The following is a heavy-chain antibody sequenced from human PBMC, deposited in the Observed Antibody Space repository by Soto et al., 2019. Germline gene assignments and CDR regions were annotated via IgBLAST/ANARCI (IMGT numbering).Heavy chain of an antibody. D-gene: IGHD3-22*01. J-gene: IGHJ4*02. CDR2: ISGSGGST. Sequence: GGSLRLSCAASGFTFSSYAMSWVRQAPGKGLEWVSAISGSGGSTYYADSVKGRFTISRDNSKNTLYLQVNSLRAEDTAVYYCAKDSFALDYYDSSGYYGCFDYWGQGT. V-gene: IGHV3-23*01. CDR3: AKDSFALDYYDSSGYYGCFDY. CDR1: GFTFSSYA.